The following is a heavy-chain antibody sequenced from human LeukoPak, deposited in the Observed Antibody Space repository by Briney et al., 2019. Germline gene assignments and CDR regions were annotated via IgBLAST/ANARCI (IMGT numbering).Heavy chain of an antibody. V-gene: IGHV1-2*02. CDR3: ARDSRSSWSYYYYMDV. Sequence: GPVKVSCKASRYTFTGYYMYSVRQAPGQEVEWVGWSNLNSGGTKYAQRFQGGVTMTRDTSIGTAYRELSRLRSDDTAVYYCARDSRSSWSYYYYMDVWGKGTTVTVSS. D-gene: IGHD6-6*01. J-gene: IGHJ6*03. CDR1: RYTFTGYY. CDR2: SNLNSGGT.